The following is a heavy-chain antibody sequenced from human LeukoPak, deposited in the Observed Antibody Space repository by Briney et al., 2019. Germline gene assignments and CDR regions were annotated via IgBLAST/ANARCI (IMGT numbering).Heavy chain of an antibody. J-gene: IGHJ4*02. CDR1: GGTFSSYA. D-gene: IGHD3-3*01. Sequence: SVKVSCKASGGTFSSYAISWVRQAPGQGLEWMGGIIPIFGTANYAQKFQGRVTMTRDTSTSTAYMELSSLRSEDTAVYYCAREYRFLEWLLSGYFDYWGQGTLVTVSS. CDR2: IIPIFGTA. V-gene: IGHV1-69*05. CDR3: AREYRFLEWLLSGYFDY.